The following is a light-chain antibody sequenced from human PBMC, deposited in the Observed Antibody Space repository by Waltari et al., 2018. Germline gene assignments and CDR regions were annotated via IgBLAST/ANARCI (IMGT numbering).Light chain of an antibody. V-gene: IGKV3-15*01. J-gene: IGKJ5*01. CDR3: QQYGSSSIT. CDR2: GAS. CDR1: QSVGSN. Sequence: EIVMTQSPATLSVSPGERATLSGRASQSVGSNLAWYQQKPGQAPALLIFGASTRAPAIPARFSGRGSGTEFTLTISSLEPEDSAVYFCQQYGSSSITFGQGTRLEIK.